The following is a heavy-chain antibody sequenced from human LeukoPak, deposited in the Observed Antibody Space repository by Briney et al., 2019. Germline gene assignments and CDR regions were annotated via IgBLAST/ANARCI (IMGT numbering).Heavy chain of an antibody. V-gene: IGHV3-7*04. Sequence: GGSLRLSCAASGFTFSSYWMSWVRQAPGRGLEWVANIHQDGNEKYYVDSVKGRFTISRDNAKNSLYLQMNSLTAEDTALYYCARDPAPGKFDYWGQGTLVTVSS. CDR3: ARDPAPGKFDY. J-gene: IGHJ4*02. CDR2: IHQDGNEK. CDR1: GFTFSSYW. D-gene: IGHD3-10*01.